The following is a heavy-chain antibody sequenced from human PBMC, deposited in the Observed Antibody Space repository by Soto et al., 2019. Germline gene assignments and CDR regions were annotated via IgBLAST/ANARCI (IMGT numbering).Heavy chain of an antibody. V-gene: IGHV4-4*07. CDR3: ARETGENWTYAAH. CDR2: ITINGNT. Sequence: PSETLSLTCMFSGAYISDFSCSWIRQPAGKGLEWIGRITINGNTQKNPSFKSRVTMSIDTSRNHFSLNLQSATAADMALYYCARETGENWTYAAHWGPGTLVTVSS. J-gene: IGHJ1*01. D-gene: IGHD1-7*01. CDR1: GAYISDFS.